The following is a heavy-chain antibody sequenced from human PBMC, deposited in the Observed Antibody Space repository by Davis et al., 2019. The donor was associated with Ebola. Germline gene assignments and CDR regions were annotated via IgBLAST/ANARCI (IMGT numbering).Heavy chain of an antibody. CDR3: ARGAEVAHGMDV. Sequence: PSETLSLTCTVSGGSISSSSYYWGWIRQPPGKRLEWIGSIYYSGSTYYNPSLKSRVTISVDTSKNQFSLKLSSVTAADTAVYYCARGAEVAHGMDVWGQGTTVTVSS. D-gene: IGHD2-15*01. CDR2: IYYSGST. J-gene: IGHJ6*02. CDR1: GGSISSSSYY. V-gene: IGHV4-39*01.